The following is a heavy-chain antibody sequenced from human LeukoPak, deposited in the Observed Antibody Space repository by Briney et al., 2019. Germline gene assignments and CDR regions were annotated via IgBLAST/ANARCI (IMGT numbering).Heavy chain of an antibody. CDR1: GGSISSYY. CDR2: IYYSGST. CDR3: ARDIAEYYVRGFDY. Sequence: SETLSLTCTVSGGSISSYYWSWIRQPPGKGLEWIGYIYYSGSTNYNPSLKSRVTISVDTSKNQFSLKLSSVTAADTAVYYCARDIAEYYVRGFDYWGQGTLVTVSS. J-gene: IGHJ4*02. D-gene: IGHD3-10*02. V-gene: IGHV4-59*01.